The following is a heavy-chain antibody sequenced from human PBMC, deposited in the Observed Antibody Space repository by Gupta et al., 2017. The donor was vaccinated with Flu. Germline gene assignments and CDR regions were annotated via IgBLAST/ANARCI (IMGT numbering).Heavy chain of an antibody. Sequence: EVQLVESGGDLAQPGGSLRLSCAASGFSFSSYWIHWVRQAPGKGLEWVSRINGDGSTINYAASVKGRFTTSRDNAKTTLYLQMNSLRAEDTAVYYCSRLNEADDLWGHGTLVTVSS. CDR2: INGDGSTI. V-gene: IGHV3-74*01. CDR3: SRLNEADDL. J-gene: IGHJ5*02. D-gene: IGHD6-13*01. CDR1: GFSFSSYW.